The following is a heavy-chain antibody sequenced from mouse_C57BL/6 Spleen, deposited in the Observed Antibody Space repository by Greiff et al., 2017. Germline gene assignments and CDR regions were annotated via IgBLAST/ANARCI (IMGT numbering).Heavy chain of an antibody. CDR3: ARYPQLDSSGSLAY. Sequence: EVQLVESGGGLVQPGGSLSLSCAASGFTFTDYYMSWVRQPPGKALEWLGFIRNKANGYTTEYSASVKGRFTISRDNSQSILYLQMNALRAEDSATYYCARYPQLDSSGSLAYWGQGTLVTVSA. CDR1: GFTFTDYY. V-gene: IGHV7-3*01. D-gene: IGHD3-2*02. CDR2: IRNKANGYTT. J-gene: IGHJ3*01.